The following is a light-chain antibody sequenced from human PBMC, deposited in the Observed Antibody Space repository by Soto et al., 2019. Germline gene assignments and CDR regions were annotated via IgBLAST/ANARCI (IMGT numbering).Light chain of an antibody. CDR3: QQYGSSPMT. CDR1: HSVSSTF. V-gene: IGKV3-20*01. CDR2: DAD. J-gene: IGKJ5*01. Sequence: DNVLTQSPGTLSLSPGETATLTCSASHSVSSTFLAWYQQKPGQAPTLLIYDADTRATGIPDRFSGSGSGTDFTLTISRLEPEDFAVYYCQQYGSSPMTFGQGTRLEI.